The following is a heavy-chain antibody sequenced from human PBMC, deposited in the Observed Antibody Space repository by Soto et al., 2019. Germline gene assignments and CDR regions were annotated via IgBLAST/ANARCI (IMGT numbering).Heavy chain of an antibody. J-gene: IGHJ6*02. CDR2: ISYDGSNK. CDR3: ARDLAGVGATTNYYGMDV. D-gene: IGHD1-26*01. CDR1: GFTFSSYA. Sequence: QVQLVESGGGVVQPGRSLRLSCAASGFTFSSYAMHWVRQAPGKGLEWVAVISYDGSNKYYADSVKGRFTISRDNSKNTLYLQMNSLRAEDTAVYYCARDLAGVGATTNYYGMDVWGQGTTVTVSS. V-gene: IGHV3-30-3*01.